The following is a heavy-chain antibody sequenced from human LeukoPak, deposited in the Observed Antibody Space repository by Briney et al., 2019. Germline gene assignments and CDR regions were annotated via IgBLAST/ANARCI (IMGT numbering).Heavy chain of an antibody. CDR3: AKEGDSSSWYED. V-gene: IGHV3-23*01. CDR2: ISGFGGAT. CDR1: GFTFNNYA. J-gene: IGHJ4*02. Sequence: GGSLGLSCAASGFTFNNYAMNWVRQAPGKGLEWVSGISGFGGATNYADSVKGRVTISRDNSKNTLYLQMNSLRAEDTAVYYCAKEGDSSSWYEDWGQGTLVIFSS. D-gene: IGHD6-13*01.